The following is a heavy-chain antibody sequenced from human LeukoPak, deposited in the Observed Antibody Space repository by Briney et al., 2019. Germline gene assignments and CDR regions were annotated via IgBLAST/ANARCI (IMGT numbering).Heavy chain of an antibody. D-gene: IGHD3-10*01. CDR1: GYTLTELS. V-gene: IGHV1-24*01. J-gene: IGHJ4*02. Sequence: ASVKVSCKVSGYTLTELSMHWVRQAPGKGLEWMGGFDPEDGETIYAQKFQGRVTMTRDTSISTAYMELSRLRSDDTAVYYCARDGSGSLIYGYWGQGTLVTVSS. CDR2: FDPEDGET. CDR3: ARDGSGSLIYGY.